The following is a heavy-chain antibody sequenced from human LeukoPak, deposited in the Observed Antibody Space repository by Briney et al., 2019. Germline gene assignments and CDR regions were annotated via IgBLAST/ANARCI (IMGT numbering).Heavy chain of an antibody. CDR3: ARGEQQLAIDY. V-gene: IGHV4-59*01. CDR1: GGSISSYY. D-gene: IGHD6-13*01. CDR2: IYYSGST. J-gene: IGHJ4*02. Sequence: SETLSLTCTVSGGSISSYYWSWIRQPPGKGLEWIGYIYYSGSTNYNPSLKSRVTISVDTSKNQFSLKLSSVTAADTAVYYCARGEQQLAIDYWGQGTLVTVSS.